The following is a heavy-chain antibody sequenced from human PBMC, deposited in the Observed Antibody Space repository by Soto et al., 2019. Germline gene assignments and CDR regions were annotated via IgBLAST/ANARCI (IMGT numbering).Heavy chain of an antibody. J-gene: IGHJ6*02. Sequence: QLQLQESGPGLVKPSETLSLTCTVSGGSISSSSYYWGWIRQPPGKGLEWIGSIYYSGSTYYNPSLKGRVTISVDTSKNKFSLKLSSVTAADTAVYYCARQASSSWYHYYGMDVWGQGTTVTVSS. V-gene: IGHV4-39*01. CDR1: GGSISSSSYY. D-gene: IGHD6-13*01. CDR3: ARQASSSWYHYYGMDV. CDR2: IYYSGST.